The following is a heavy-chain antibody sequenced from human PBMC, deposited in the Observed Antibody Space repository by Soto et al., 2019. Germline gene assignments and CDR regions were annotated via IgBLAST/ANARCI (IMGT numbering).Heavy chain of an antibody. D-gene: IGHD2-21*02. Sequence: QVQLVQSGAEVKKPGSSVKVSCKASGGTFSSYAISWVRQAPGQGLEWMGGIIPIFGTANYAQKFQGRVTITADESTSTAYMELSSLRSEDTAVYYCARPRYCGGDCYAEYFQHWVQGTLVTVSS. J-gene: IGHJ1*01. CDR3: ARPRYCGGDCYAEYFQH. CDR2: IIPIFGTA. V-gene: IGHV1-69*01. CDR1: GGTFSSYA.